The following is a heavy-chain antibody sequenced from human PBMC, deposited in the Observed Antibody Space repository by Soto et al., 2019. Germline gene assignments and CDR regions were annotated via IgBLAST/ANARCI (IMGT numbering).Heavy chain of an antibody. Sequence: GGSLIHSCVSSGFPYISYWMSWVRQAPGKGLGWVANMKPDGSQIYYVESVKSRITINPDTSKNQFSLQLNSVTPEDTAVYYCARDSSASGVYLDCWGQGTLVTVSS. CDR2: MKPDGSQI. CDR3: ARDSSASGVYLDC. J-gene: IGHJ4*02. D-gene: IGHD3-22*01. CDR1: GFPYISYW. V-gene: IGHV3-7*04.